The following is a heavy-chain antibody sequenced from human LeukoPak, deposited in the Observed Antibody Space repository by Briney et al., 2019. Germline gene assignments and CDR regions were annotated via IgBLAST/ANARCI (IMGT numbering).Heavy chain of an antibody. CDR1: GFTFSSYE. CDR2: IGSSGSTI. CDR3: ARGYCSGGSCYSGYYYYYMDV. D-gene: IGHD2-15*01. V-gene: IGHV3-48*03. J-gene: IGHJ6*03. Sequence: SGGSLRLSCAASGFTFSSYEMNWVRQAPGKGLEWVSYIGSSGSTIYYADSVKGRFTISRDNAKNSLYLQMNSLRAEDTAVYYCARGYCSGGSCYSGYYYYYMDVWGKGTTVTISS.